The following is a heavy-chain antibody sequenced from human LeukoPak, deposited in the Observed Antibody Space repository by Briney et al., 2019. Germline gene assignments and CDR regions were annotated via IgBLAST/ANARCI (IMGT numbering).Heavy chain of an antibody. CDR1: GFTFDDYA. J-gene: IGHJ3*02. V-gene: IGHV3-9*01. Sequence: GGSLRLSCVASGFTFDDYAMHWVRQAPGKGLEWVSGISWNSGSIGYADSVKGRFTISRDNAKNSLYLQMNSLRAEDTALYYCAKDIENYYYDSSGYYVSGAFDIWGQGTMVTVSS. CDR3: AKDIENYYYDSSGYYVSGAFDI. CDR2: ISWNSGSI. D-gene: IGHD3-22*01.